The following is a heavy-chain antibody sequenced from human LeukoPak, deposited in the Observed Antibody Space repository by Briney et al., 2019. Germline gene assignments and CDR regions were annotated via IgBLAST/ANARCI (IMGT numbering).Heavy chain of an antibody. J-gene: IGHJ4*02. V-gene: IGHV3-7*01. Sequence: DSVQGRFTISRDNAKNSLYLQMNSLRADDTAVYYCARAAQIDYWGQGTLVTVSS. CDR3: ARAAQIDY.